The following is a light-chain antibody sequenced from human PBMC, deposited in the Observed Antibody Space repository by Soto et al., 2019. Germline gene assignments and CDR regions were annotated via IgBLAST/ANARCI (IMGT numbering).Light chain of an antibody. CDR2: AAS. CDR3: QQYNIWRT. CDR1: QRVLYSSNNTNY. V-gene: IGKV4-1*01. J-gene: IGKJ1*01. Sequence: DVLLTPSPPSLAAALVEGATINCKPSQRVLYSSNNTNYLAWYQQKPGKAPKLLIYAASTLQSGVPSRFSGSGSGTDFTLTISSLQPEDFAVYYCQQYNIWRTFGQGTKVDIK.